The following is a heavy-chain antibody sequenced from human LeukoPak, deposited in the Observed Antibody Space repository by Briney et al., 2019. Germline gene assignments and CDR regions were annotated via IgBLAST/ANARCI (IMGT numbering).Heavy chain of an antibody. CDR3: ARVIGYDAYYYYYGMDV. CDR1: GGSISSSSYY. CDR2: IYYSGST. J-gene: IGHJ6*02. V-gene: IGHV4-39*07. Sequence: SETLSLTCTVSGGSISSSSYYWGWIRQPPGKGLEWIGSIYYSGSTYYNPSLKSRVTISVDTSKNQFSLKLSSVTAADTAVYYCARVIGYDAYYYYYGMDVWGQGTTVTVSS. D-gene: IGHD5-12*01.